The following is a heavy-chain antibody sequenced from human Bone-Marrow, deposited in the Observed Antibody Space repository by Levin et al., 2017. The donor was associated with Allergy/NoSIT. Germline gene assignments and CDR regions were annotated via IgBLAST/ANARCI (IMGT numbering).Heavy chain of an antibody. V-gene: IGHV3-23*01. Sequence: GGSLRLSCAASGFTFSRYAMAWVRQAPGQGLEWVSGMSGSGGRTVYADSVKGRFTISRDNSKNIMYLQMNSLRVEDTALYYCAREDNWNYDDWGQGTLVTVSS. CDR2: MSGSGGRT. CDR1: GFTFSRYA. J-gene: IGHJ4*02. D-gene: IGHD1-7*01. CDR3: AREDNWNYDD.